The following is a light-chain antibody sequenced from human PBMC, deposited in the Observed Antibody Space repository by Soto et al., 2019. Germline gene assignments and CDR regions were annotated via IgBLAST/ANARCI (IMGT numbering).Light chain of an antibody. Sequence: DIQMTQSPSSLSASVGDRVTISCRASQSLGRRLTWYQQKPGEAPKLLIYETSNLQNGVPSRFSCSGSETDFTLTINSLQPEDFATYYCQQSFGPPYTFGQGTKLE. V-gene: IGKV1-39*01. CDR2: ETS. CDR3: QQSFGPPYT. CDR1: QSLGRR. J-gene: IGKJ2*01.